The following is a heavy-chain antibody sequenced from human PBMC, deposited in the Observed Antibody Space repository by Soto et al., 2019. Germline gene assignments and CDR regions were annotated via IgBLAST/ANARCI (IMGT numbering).Heavy chain of an antibody. D-gene: IGHD6-13*01. V-gene: IGHV3-7*05. CDR1: GFTFSSYW. CDR3: AVIAAANYYYYGMDV. J-gene: IGHJ6*02. Sequence: GGSLRLSCAASGFTFSSYWMSWVRQAPGKELEWVANIKQDGSEKYYVDSVKGRFTISRDNAKNSLYLQMNSLRAEDTAVYYCAVIAAANYYYYGMDVWGQGTTVTVSS. CDR2: IKQDGSEK.